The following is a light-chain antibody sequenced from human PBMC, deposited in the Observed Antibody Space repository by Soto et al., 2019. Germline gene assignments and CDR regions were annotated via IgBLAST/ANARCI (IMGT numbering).Light chain of an antibody. CDR2: GAS. CDR3: EAYGSSPICN. CDR1: QSVSSRY. Sequence: IVLTQSPGTLSLSPGERATLSCRASQSVSSRYLAWYQQKPGQAPRLLSYGASSRATGIPDRFSGSGSGTDFTLTISTLEAKDLVVYDCEAYGSSPICNFGPGTKVDIK. J-gene: IGKJ3*01. V-gene: IGKV3-20*01.